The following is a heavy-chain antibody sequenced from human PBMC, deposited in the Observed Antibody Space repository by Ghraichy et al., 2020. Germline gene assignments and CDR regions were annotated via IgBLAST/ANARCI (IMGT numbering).Heavy chain of an antibody. CDR3: AKVSVTTAFFDY. V-gene: IGHV3-23*01. Sequence: LSLTCAASGFTFSSYAMSWVRQAPGKGLEWVSAISGSGGSTYYADSVKGRFTISRDNSKNTLYLQMNSLRAEDTAVYYCAKVSVTTAFFDYWGQGTLVTVSS. J-gene: IGHJ4*02. CDR1: GFTFSSYA. CDR2: ISGSGGST. D-gene: IGHD4-17*01.